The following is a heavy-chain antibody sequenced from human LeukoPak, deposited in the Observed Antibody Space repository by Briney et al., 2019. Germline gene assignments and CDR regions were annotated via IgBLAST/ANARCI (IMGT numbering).Heavy chain of an antibody. D-gene: IGHD3-10*01. V-gene: IGHV3-64*04. J-gene: IGHJ3*02. CDR1: EFTFSSYW. CDR2: ISSNGGST. CDR3: AKDEGLWFGELLALDAFDI. Sequence: GGSLRLSCAASEFTFSSYWMHWVRQAPGKGLEYVSAISSNGGSTYYADSVKGRFTISRDNSKNTLYLQMNSLRAEDTAVYYCAKDEGLWFGELLALDAFDIWGQGTMVTVSS.